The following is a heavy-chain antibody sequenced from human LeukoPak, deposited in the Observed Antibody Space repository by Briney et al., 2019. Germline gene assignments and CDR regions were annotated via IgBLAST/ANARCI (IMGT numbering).Heavy chain of an antibody. Sequence: KPSEALSLTCTVSGGSISTYYWSWIRQPAGKGLEWIGRIYTSGSTNYNPSLKSRVTISVDTSKNQFSLKLSSVTAADTAVYYCARGVGITIFGVVSSGPGWFDPWGQGTLVTVSS. J-gene: IGHJ5*02. CDR3: ARGVGITIFGVVSSGPGWFDP. V-gene: IGHV4-4*07. D-gene: IGHD3-3*01. CDR2: IYTSGST. CDR1: GGSISTYY.